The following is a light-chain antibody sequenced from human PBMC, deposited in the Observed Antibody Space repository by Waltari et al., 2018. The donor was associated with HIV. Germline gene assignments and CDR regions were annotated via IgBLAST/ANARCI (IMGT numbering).Light chain of an antibody. J-gene: IGKJ2*03. CDR3: QQYYSTLYS. CDR1: QSVLNKSNNKNY. V-gene: IGKV4-1*01. CDR2: CAS. Sequence: DIVMTQTPDSLAVSLAERATIKCKSSQSVLNKSNNKNYLAWYQQKPGQPPKLLIDCASTRDSGVPDRFRGSGSGTDFTLTISSLQAEDVAVYYCQQYYSTLYSFGQGTKLEIK.